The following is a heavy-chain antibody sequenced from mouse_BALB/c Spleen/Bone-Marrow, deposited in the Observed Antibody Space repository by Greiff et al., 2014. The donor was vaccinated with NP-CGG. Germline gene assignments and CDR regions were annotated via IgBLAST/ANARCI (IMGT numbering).Heavy chain of an antibody. D-gene: IGHD2-1*01. CDR3: AGGNYRFAY. CDR1: GFNIKDYY. J-gene: IGHJ3*01. Sequence: LVESGAELVRPGALVKLSCKASGFNIKDYYMHWVKQRPEQGLEWIGWIDPENGNTIYDPKFQGKASITADTSSNTAYLHLSSLTSEDATVYYCAGGNYRFAYWGQGTLVTVSA. V-gene: IGHV14-1*02. CDR2: IDPENGNT.